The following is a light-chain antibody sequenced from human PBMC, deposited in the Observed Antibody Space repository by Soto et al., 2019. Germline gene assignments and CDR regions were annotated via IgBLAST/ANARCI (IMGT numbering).Light chain of an antibody. CDR2: DAS. CDR1: QSISSW. V-gene: IGKV1-5*01. Sequence: DIQMTQSPSTLSASVGDRVTITCRASQSISSWLAWYQQKPGKAPKLLIYDASSLESGVPSRFSGSGAGTEFTLTIRSLQPDDFSTYYCQQYNSYARTFGQGTNVEIK. J-gene: IGKJ1*01. CDR3: QQYNSYART.